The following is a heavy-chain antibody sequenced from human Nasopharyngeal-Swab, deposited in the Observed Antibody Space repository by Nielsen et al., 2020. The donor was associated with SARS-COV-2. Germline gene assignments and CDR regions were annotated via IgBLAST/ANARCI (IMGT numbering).Heavy chain of an antibody. V-gene: IGHV3-21*01. CDR3: ARDGIGTDYGDYEYYYYYMDV. CDR1: GFTFSSYW. Sequence: GESLKISCAASGFTFSSYWMSWVRQAPGKGLEWVSSISSSSSYIYYADSVKGRFTISRDNAKNSLYLQMNSLRAEDTAVYYCARDGIGTDYGDYEYYYYYMDVWGKGTTVTVSS. CDR2: ISSSSSYI. D-gene: IGHD4-17*01. J-gene: IGHJ6*03.